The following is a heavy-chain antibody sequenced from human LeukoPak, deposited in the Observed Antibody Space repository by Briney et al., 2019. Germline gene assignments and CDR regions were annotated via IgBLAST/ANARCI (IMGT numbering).Heavy chain of an antibody. CDR1: GYTFTGYY. J-gene: IGHJ4*02. V-gene: IGHV1-2*02. Sequence: ASVKVSCKASGYTFTGYYMHWVRQAPGQGLEWMGWINPNSGCTNYAQKFQGRVTMTRDTSISTAYMELSRLRSDDTAVYYCARGDDYGDPSYGYWGQGTLVTVSS. CDR2: INPNSGCT. CDR3: ARGDDYGDPSYGY. D-gene: IGHD4-17*01.